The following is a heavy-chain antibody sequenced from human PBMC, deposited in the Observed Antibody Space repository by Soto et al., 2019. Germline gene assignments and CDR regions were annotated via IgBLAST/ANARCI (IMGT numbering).Heavy chain of an antibody. D-gene: IGHD6-13*01. J-gene: IGHJ6*03. Sequence: GGSLRLSCAASGFTFSSYWMHWVRQAPGKGLVWVSRINSDGSSTSYADSVKGRFTISRDNAKNTLYLQMNSLRAEDTAVYYCARAGYSSSWYYYYYYMDVWGKGTTVTVSS. V-gene: IGHV3-74*01. CDR3: ARAGYSSSWYYYYYYMDV. CDR1: GFTFSSYW. CDR2: INSDGSST.